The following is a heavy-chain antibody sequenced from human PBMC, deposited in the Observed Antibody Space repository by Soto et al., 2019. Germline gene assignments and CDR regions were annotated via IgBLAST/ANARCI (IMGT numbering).Heavy chain of an antibody. D-gene: IGHD3-22*01. Sequence: QVQIVQSGAEVKKPGASVKVSCKASGYTFTSYAMHWVRQAPGQRLEWMGWINAGNGNTKYSQKFQGRVTITRDTSASTAYMELSSLRSEDTAVYYCARVSTMRGAFDPWGQGTLVTVSS. J-gene: IGHJ5*02. CDR3: ARVSTMRGAFDP. CDR2: INAGNGNT. CDR1: GYTFTSYA. V-gene: IGHV1-3*01.